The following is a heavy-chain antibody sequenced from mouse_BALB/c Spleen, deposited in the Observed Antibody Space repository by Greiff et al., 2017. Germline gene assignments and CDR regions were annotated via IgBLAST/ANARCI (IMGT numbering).Heavy chain of an antibody. D-gene: IGHD2-3*01. CDR2: IDPANGNT. V-gene: IGHV14-3*02. J-gene: IGHJ2*01. CDR3: ASYDGYNFDD. Sequence: VQLQQSGAELVKPGASVKLSCTASGFNIKDTYMHWVKQRPEQGLEWIGRIDPANGNTKYDPKFQGKATITADTSSNTAYLQLSSLTSEDTAVYYCASYDGYNFDDWGQGTTLTVSS. CDR1: GFNIKDTY.